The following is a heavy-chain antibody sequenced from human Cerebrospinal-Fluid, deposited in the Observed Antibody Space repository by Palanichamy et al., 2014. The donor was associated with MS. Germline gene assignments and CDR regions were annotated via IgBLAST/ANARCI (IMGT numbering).Heavy chain of an antibody. D-gene: IGHD1/OR15-1a*01. Sequence: EVQLVESGGGLVQPGVPETSPVQPLDSPSVTTGSTGSAKLQGRGWCGSHVINSDGRSTSYADSVKGRFTISRDNARNTVFLQMNSLKFEDTAVYFCARESPGNPKQTDALDIWGQGTTVTVS. CDR3: ARESPGNPKQTDALDI. CDR1: DSPSVTTG. J-gene: IGHJ3*02. V-gene: IGHV3-74*01. CDR2: INSDGRST.